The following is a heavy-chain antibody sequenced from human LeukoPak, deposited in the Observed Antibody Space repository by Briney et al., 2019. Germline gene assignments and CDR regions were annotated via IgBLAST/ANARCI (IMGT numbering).Heavy chain of an antibody. V-gene: IGHV3-9*01. CDR2: ISWNSGSI. CDR3: ARWWYDFWSGNPTYWFDP. D-gene: IGHD3-3*01. J-gene: IGHJ5*02. Sequence: PGGSLRLSCAASGFTFDDYAMHWVRQAPGKGLEWVSGISWNSGSIGYADSVKGRFTISRDNAKNSLYLQMNSLRAEDTAVYYCARWWYDFWSGNPTYWFDPWGQGTLVTVSS. CDR1: GFTFDDYA.